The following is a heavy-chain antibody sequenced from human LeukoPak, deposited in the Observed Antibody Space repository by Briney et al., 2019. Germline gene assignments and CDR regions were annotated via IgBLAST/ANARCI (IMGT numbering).Heavy chain of an antibody. J-gene: IGHJ4*02. V-gene: IGHV3-15*07. D-gene: IGHD4/OR15-4a*01. Sequence: PGGSLRLSCVASGFPFNNAWMNWVRQTPGKGLEWVGRIKSKTDGETTDYVAPVKGRFTISRDDSANTVYLQMNSLKTEDTATYYCANGPFWGQGTLVTVSS. CDR1: GFPFNNAW. CDR2: IKSKTDGETT. CDR3: ANGPF.